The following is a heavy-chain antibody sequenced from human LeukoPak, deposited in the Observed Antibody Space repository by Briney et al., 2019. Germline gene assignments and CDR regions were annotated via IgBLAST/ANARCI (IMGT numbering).Heavy chain of an antibody. CDR2: ISYDGSNK. CDR1: GFTFSSYA. Sequence: GGSLRLSCAASGFTFSSYATHWVRQAPGKGLEWVAVISYDGSNKYYADSVKGRFTISRDNSKNTLYLQMNSLRAEDTAVYYCAKASPMTTVTIGPWGQGTLITVSS. CDR3: AKASPMTTVTIGP. V-gene: IGHV3-30*04. J-gene: IGHJ5*02. D-gene: IGHD4-17*01.